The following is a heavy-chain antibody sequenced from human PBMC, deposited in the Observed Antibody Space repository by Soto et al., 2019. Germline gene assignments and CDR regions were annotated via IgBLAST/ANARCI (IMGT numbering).Heavy chain of an antibody. Sequence: SETLSLTCSVSGGTISGYYWTWIRQPAGKGLEWIGRIYSSGHTKYNPSLQSRVTMSLDTSNNQFSLRLTSVTAADTAVYYCARGQRFSDWFDPWGQGTLVTVSS. D-gene: IGHD3-3*01. CDR2: IYSSGHT. V-gene: IGHV4-4*07. CDR3: ARGQRFSDWFDP. J-gene: IGHJ5*02. CDR1: GGTISGYY.